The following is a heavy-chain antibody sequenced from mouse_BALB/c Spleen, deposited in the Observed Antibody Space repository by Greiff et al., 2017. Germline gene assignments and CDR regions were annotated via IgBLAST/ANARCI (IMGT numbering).Heavy chain of an antibody. J-gene: IGHJ2*01. CDR2: ISSGGSYT. Sequence: EVKLVESGGGLVKPGGSLKLSCAASGFTFSSYAMSWVRQTPEKRLEWVATISSGGSYTYYPDSVKGRFTISRDNAKNTLYLQMSSLRSEDTAMYYCARQYGNYEGGFYYFDYWGQGTTLTVSS. CDR3: ARQYGNYEGGFYYFDY. CDR1: GFTFSSYA. D-gene: IGHD2-10*02. V-gene: IGHV5-9-3*01.